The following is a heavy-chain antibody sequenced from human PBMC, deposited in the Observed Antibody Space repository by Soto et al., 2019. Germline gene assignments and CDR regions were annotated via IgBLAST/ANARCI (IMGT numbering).Heavy chain of an antibody. CDR3: ARQYGDYVRGAFDI. V-gene: IGHV4-59*01. D-gene: IGHD4-17*01. J-gene: IGHJ3*02. CDR1: GGSISSYY. CDR2: IYYSGST. Sequence: QVQLQESGPGLVKPSETLSLTCTVSGGSISSYYWSWIRQPPGKGLEWIGYIYYSGSTNYNPSLKIRVTISVDTSKNQFSLKLSSVTAADTAVYYCARQYGDYVRGAFDIWGQGTMVTVSS.